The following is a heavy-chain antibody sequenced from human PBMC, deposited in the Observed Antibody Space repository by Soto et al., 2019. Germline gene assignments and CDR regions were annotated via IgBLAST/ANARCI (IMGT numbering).Heavy chain of an antibody. J-gene: IGHJ4*02. CDR1: WSSFTTYQ. CDR3: VRDVLVSPTAPSGGY. Sequence: ASVEVVCKASWSSFTTYQMHWLRQAPGQGLEWMEIINPSGGATTYAQKFQGRFTMTKDTPTSTLYMELISLRSDDTAAYHSVRDVLVSPTAPSGGYCDQGPLVTVSS. CDR2: INPSGGAT. V-gene: IGHV1-46*01. D-gene: IGHD2-15*01.